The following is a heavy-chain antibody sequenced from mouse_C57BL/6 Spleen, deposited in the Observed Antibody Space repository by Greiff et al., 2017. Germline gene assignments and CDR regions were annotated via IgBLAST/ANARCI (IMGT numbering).Heavy chain of an antibody. D-gene: IGHD3-3*01. Sequence: VQLQQSGAELVRPGASVKLSCKASGYTFTDYYINWVKQRPGQGLEWIARIYPGSGNTYYNEKFKGKATLTAEKSSSTAYMQLSSLTSEDSAVYFCARSEGRLDYWGQGTTLTVSS. CDR2: IYPGSGNT. CDR1: GYTFTDYY. J-gene: IGHJ2*01. V-gene: IGHV1-76*01. CDR3: ARSEGRLDY.